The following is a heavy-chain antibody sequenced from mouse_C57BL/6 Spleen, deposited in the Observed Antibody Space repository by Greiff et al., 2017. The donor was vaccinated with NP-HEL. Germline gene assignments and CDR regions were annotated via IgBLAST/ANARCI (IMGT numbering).Heavy chain of an antibody. CDR1: GYAFSSSW. D-gene: IGHD1-1*02. CDR3: ASGGTLDY. V-gene: IGHV1-82*01. Sequence: QVQLQQSGPELVKPGASVKISCKASGYAFSSSWMNWVKQRPGKGLEWIGRIYPGDGDTNYNGKFKGKATLTADKSSSTAYMQLSSLTSEDSAVYFCASGGTLDYWGQGTTLTVSS. J-gene: IGHJ2*01. CDR2: IYPGDGDT.